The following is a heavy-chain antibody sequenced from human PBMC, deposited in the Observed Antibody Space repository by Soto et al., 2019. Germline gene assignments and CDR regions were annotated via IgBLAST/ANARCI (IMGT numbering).Heavy chain of an antibody. CDR1: GGSISSYY. D-gene: IGHD1-7*01. Sequence: SETLSLTCTVSGGSISSYYWSWIRQPPGKGLEWIGYIYYSGSTNYNPSLKSRVTISVDTSKNQFSLKLSSVTAADTAVYYCARDIEEELHPMGYWFDPWGQGTLVTVSS. V-gene: IGHV4-59*01. CDR2: IYYSGST. CDR3: ARDIEEELHPMGYWFDP. J-gene: IGHJ5*02.